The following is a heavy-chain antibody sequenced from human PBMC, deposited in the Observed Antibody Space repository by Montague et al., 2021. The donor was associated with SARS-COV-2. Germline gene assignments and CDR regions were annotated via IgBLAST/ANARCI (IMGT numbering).Heavy chain of an antibody. D-gene: IGHD3-10*01. CDR1: GFTFSNSA. V-gene: IGHV3-23*01. CDR2: SSGSDGGT. Sequence: SLSLSCAASGFTFSNSAMNWVRQAPGKGLEWVSGSSGSDGGTHYAGSVKGRFTISRDNSKNVLYLQMNSLRAEDTALYYCAKDSYYYGLGYGMDVWGQGTTVTVSS. J-gene: IGHJ6*02. CDR3: AKDSYYYGLGYGMDV.